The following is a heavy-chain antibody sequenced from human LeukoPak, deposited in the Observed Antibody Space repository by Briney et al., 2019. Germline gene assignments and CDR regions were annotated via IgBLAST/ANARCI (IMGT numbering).Heavy chain of an antibody. CDR1: GFSVNNLY. Sequence: GGSLRLSCAASGFSVNNLYMSWVRQAPGKGLEWVSVIYSGDRTYYADSVKGRFTISRDTSKNTVYLQMNSLRPGETAVYYCARDGEYCYGYGFDYWGQGTLVTVSS. D-gene: IGHD5-18*01. J-gene: IGHJ4*02. CDR3: ARDGEYCYGYGFDY. V-gene: IGHV3-66*01. CDR2: IYSGDRT.